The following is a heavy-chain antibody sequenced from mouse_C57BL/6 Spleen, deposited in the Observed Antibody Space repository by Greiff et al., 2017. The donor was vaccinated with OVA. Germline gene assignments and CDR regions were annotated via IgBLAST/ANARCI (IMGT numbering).Heavy chain of an antibody. J-gene: IGHJ4*01. V-gene: IGHV5-17*01. CDR2: ISSGSSTI. CDR1: GFTFSDYG. CDR3: AMEGYDYPYYYAMDY. Sequence: VQLKESGGGLVKPGGSLKLSCAASGFTFSDYGMHWVRQAPEKGLEWVAYISSGSSTIYYADTVKGRFTISRDNAKNTLFLQMTSLRSEDTAMYYCAMEGYDYPYYYAMDYWGQGTSVTVSS. D-gene: IGHD2-4*01.